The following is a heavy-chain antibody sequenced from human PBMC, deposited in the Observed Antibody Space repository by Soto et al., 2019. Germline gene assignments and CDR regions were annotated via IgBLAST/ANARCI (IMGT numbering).Heavy chain of an antibody. V-gene: IGHV3-30*18. CDR2: ISFDGRDI. D-gene: IGHD3-10*01. J-gene: IGHJ4*02. CDR3: AKESLDYFDSGRFYAPAFDH. Sequence: SLRLSCVTSGFTFSRFAMDWVRQAPGKGLEWVAAISFDGRDISYRESVKGRFTISRDKFKNPVYLQMNSLRPEDTAVYYCAKESLDYFDSGRFYAPAFDHWGQGALVTVSS. CDR1: GFTFSRFA.